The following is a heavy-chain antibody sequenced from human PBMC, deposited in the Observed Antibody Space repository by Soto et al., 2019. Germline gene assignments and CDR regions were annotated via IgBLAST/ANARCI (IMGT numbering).Heavy chain of an antibody. Sequence: GGSLRLSCAASGFTFSSYSMNWVRQAPGKGLEWVSYISSSSSTIYYADSVKGRFTISRDNAKNSLYLQMNSLRDEDTAVYYCARDWYSSSKDYFDYWGQGTLVTVSS. CDR3: ARDWYSSSKDYFDY. D-gene: IGHD6-13*01. CDR1: GFTFSSYS. CDR2: ISSSSSTI. J-gene: IGHJ4*02. V-gene: IGHV3-48*02.